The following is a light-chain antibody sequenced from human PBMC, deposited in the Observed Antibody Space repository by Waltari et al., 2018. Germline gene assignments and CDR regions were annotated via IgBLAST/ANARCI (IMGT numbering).Light chain of an antibody. CDR3: AAWDDSLSGLDVV. V-gene: IGLV1-47*01. CDR1: SSNIGSNY. J-gene: IGLJ2*01. CDR2: RNN. Sequence: QSVLTQPPSASGTPGQRVTISCSGSSSNIGSNYVYWYQQLPGTAPKLLIYRNNQRPSGVPDRFSGSKSGNSASLAISGLRSEDEADYYCAAWDDSLSGLDVVFGGGTKLTVL.